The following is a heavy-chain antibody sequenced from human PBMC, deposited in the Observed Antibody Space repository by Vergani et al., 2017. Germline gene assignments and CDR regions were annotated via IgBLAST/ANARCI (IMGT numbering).Heavy chain of an antibody. D-gene: IGHD2-15*01. CDR2: IYHSGSA. CDR1: GGSISSSNW. CDR3: AGGLLAEDIVVVVAASFVAFDI. V-gene: IGHV4-4*02. Sequence: QVQLQESGPGLVKPSGTLSLTCAVSGGSISSSNWWSWVRQPPGKGLEWIGEIYHSGSANYNPSLKSRVTISVDKSKNQFSLKLSSVTAADTAVYYCAGGLLAEDIVVVVAASFVAFDIWGQGTMVTVSS. J-gene: IGHJ3*02.